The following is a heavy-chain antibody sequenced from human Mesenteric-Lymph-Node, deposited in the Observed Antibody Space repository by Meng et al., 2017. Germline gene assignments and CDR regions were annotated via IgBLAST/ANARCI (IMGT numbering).Heavy chain of an antibody. CDR1: GFTFTTYA. CDR2: INENGGST. Sequence: GESLKISCATSGFTFTTYAKTWVRQAPGKGLEWVSTINENGGSTYYADSVMGRFTISRDNSKNTVYLQMSRLRAEDTAIYYCAKTFSSNSGYFIDYWGQGALVTVSS. J-gene: IGHJ4*02. D-gene: IGHD5-12*01. CDR3: AKTFSSNSGYFIDY. V-gene: IGHV3-23*01.